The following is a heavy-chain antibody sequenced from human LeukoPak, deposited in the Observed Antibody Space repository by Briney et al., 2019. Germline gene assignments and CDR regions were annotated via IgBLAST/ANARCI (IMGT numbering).Heavy chain of an antibody. Sequence: QPGGSLRLSCAASGFTFSSYEMNWVRQAPGKGLEWVSYISSSGSTIYYADSVKGRFTISRDNAKNSLYLQMNSLRAEDTAVYYCARDSTAQRTGRICSGGSCYSSRPYYFDYWGQGTLVTVSS. V-gene: IGHV3-48*03. CDR3: ARDSTAQRTGRICSGGSCYSSRPYYFDY. J-gene: IGHJ4*02. CDR1: GFTFSSYE. D-gene: IGHD2-15*01. CDR2: ISSSGSTI.